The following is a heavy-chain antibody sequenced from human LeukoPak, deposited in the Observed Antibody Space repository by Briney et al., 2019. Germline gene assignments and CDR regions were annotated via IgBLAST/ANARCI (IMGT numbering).Heavy chain of an antibody. J-gene: IGHJ3*02. CDR2: ISGSGGST. D-gene: IGHD6-19*01. CDR1: GFTVSSNY. Sequence: PGGSLRLSCAASGFTVSSNYFAWVRRSPGKGLEWVSAISGSGGSTYYADSVKGRFTISRDNSKNTLYLQMNSLRAEDTAVYYCAREFRIAVAGTGYAFDIWGQGTMVTVSS. V-gene: IGHV3-23*01. CDR3: AREFRIAVAGTGYAFDI.